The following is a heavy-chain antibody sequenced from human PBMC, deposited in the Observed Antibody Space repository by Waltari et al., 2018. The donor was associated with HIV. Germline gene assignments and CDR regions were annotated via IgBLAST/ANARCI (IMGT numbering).Heavy chain of an antibody. Sequence: QVQLVESGGGVVQPGRSLRLSCAASGFTFSTYGMHWLRQAPGKGQEWVSGSSFDGSEKYYADSVKGRVTISRDNSKNTLYLQMNTLTAEDTAVYYCVRQPIKIVVAPSYYGMDVWGLGTTVIVSS. CDR1: GFTFSTYG. CDR2: SSFDGSEK. D-gene: IGHD2-21*01. V-gene: IGHV3-30*03. J-gene: IGHJ6*02. CDR3: VRQPIKIVVAPSYYGMDV.